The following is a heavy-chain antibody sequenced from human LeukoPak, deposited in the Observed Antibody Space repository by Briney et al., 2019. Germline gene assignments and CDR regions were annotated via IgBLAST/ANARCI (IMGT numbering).Heavy chain of an antibody. Sequence: PGGSLRLSCAASGFTFDDYGMNWVRQAPGKGLEWVSTITWNAANTGYADSVKGRFTISRDNAKNSLSLQMNSLSPEDTALYYCARSSTTVTTRYFDLWGRGTLVTVSS. J-gene: IGHJ2*01. CDR3: ARSSTTVTTRYFDL. CDR1: GFTFDDYG. CDR2: ITWNAANT. D-gene: IGHD4-17*01. V-gene: IGHV3-20*04.